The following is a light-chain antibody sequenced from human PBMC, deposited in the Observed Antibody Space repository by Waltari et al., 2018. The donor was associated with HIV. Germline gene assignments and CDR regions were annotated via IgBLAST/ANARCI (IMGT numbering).Light chain of an antibody. CDR1: SSDVGGSQY. Sequence: QSALTQPPSASGSPGQSVTISCTGTSSDVGGSQYVSWYQQHPGKAPKLMIYEVNKRPSGVPDRFSGSKSANTDSLTVSGLQADDEADYYCNSYAGSNNWVFGGGTKLTVL. CDR2: EVN. CDR3: NSYAGSNNWV. J-gene: IGLJ3*02. V-gene: IGLV2-8*01.